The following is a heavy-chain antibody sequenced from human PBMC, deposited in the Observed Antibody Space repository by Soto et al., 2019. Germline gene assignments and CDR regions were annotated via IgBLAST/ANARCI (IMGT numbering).Heavy chain of an antibody. J-gene: IGHJ4*02. CDR2: IGTAGDT. CDR1: GFTFSSYD. Sequence: GGSLRLSCAASGFTFSSYDMHWVRQATGKGLEWVSAIGTAGDTYYPGSVKGRFTISRENAKNSLYLQMNSLRAEDTAVYYCARRVLRLGELSLPIEDYFAYWVQGTLVTVSS. V-gene: IGHV3-13*01. D-gene: IGHD3-16*02. CDR3: ARRVLRLGELSLPIEDYFAY.